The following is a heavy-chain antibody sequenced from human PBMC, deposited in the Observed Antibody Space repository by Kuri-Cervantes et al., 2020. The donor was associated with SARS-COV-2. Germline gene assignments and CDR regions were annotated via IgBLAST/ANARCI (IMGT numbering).Heavy chain of an antibody. D-gene: IGHD2-2*02. Sequence: ESLKISCTVSGGSISSSSYYWGWIRQPPGKGLEWIGSIYYSGSTYYNPSLKSRVTISVDTSKNQFSLKLSSVTAADTAVYYCAGGEYQLLYAYSYGSIDYWGRGTLVTVSS. V-gene: IGHV4-39*01. CDR3: AGGEYQLLYAYSYGSIDY. CDR1: GGSISSSSYY. J-gene: IGHJ4*02. CDR2: IYYSGST.